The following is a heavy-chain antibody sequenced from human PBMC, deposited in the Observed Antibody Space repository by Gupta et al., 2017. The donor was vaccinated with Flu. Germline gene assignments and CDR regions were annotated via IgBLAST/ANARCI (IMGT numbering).Heavy chain of an antibody. CDR1: GFSFSSSY. CDR2: INPDGSST. Sequence: GFSFSSSYLQWVRQAPGKGLVWVSRINPDGSSTTYAESVKGRFTISRDNAKNTLYLQMNSLGDDDTAVYYCATVTSGCWGQGTLVTVSS. J-gene: IGHJ4*02. D-gene: IGHD4-17*01. CDR3: ATVTSGC. V-gene: IGHV3-74*03.